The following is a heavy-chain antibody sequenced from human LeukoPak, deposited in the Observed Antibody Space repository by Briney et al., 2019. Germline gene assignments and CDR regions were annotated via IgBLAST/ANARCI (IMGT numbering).Heavy chain of an antibody. D-gene: IGHD2-2*02. V-gene: IGHV5-51*01. CDR3: AGSIVVVPAAILGAFDI. J-gene: IGHJ3*02. CDR1: GYSFTSYW. CDR2: IYPGDSDT. Sequence: PGESLKISCKGSGYSFTSYWIGWVRQMPGKGLEWMGIIYPGDSDTRYSPSFQGQVTISADKSISTAYLQWSGLKASDTAMYYCAGSIVVVPAAILGAFDIWGQGTMVTVSS.